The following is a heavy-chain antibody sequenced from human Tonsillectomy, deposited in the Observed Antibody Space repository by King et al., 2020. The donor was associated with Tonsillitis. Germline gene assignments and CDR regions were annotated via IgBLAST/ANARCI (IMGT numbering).Heavy chain of an antibody. J-gene: IGHJ4*02. Sequence: QLQESGPGLVKPSETLSLTCTVSGGSISSYYWSWIRQPPGKGLEWIGYIYYSVITNYNPSLKSRVTISVDTSKNQFSLKLSSVTAADTAVYYCARGDTSNYCFDYWGQGTLVTVSS. CDR3: ARGDTSNYCFDY. CDR1: GGSISSYY. D-gene: IGHD5-18*01. CDR2: IYYSVIT. V-gene: IGHV4-59*01.